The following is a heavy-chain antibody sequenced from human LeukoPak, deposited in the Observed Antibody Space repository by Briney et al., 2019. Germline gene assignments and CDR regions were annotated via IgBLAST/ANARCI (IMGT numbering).Heavy chain of an antibody. CDR1: GYTFTSYG. CDR3: ARGGKYYYDSSGLVPDDY. V-gene: IGHV1-18*01. D-gene: IGHD3-22*01. Sequence: ASVKVSCKASGYTFTSYGISWVRQAPGQGLEWMGWISAYNGNTNYAQKLQGRVTITTDTSTSTAYMELRSLRSDDTAVYYCARGGKYYYDSSGLVPDDYWGQGTLVTVSS. J-gene: IGHJ4*02. CDR2: ISAYNGNT.